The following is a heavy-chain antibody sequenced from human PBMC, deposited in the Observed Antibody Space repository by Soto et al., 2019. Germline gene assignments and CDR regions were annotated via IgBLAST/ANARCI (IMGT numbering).Heavy chain of an antibody. V-gene: IGHV4-39*01. CDR3: ANSLGGSSLFDY. D-gene: IGHD2-15*01. CDR2: IYYSGST. Sequence: QLQLQESGPGLVKPSETLSLTCTVSGGSISSSSYYWGWIRQPPGKGLEWIGSIYYSGSTYYNPSLKSRVTISVDTSKNQFSLKLSSVTAADTAVYYCANSLGGSSLFDYWGQGTLVTVSS. J-gene: IGHJ4*02. CDR1: GGSISSSSYY.